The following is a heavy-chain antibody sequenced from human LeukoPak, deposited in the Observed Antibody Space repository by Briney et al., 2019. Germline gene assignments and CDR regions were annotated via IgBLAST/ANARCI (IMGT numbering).Heavy chain of an antibody. CDR1: GFAISTEW. Sequence: GGSLRLSCAASGFAISTEWMSWVRQAPGKGPEWVSVVYGDGRTYYADSVKGRFTISSDNSKNTLYLQMNSLRAEDTAVYYCAKEGGSSWYDYYYYYGTDVWGQGTTVTVSS. J-gene: IGHJ6*02. CDR2: VYGDGRT. CDR3: AKEGGSSWYDYYYYYGTDV. D-gene: IGHD6-13*01. V-gene: IGHV3-53*01.